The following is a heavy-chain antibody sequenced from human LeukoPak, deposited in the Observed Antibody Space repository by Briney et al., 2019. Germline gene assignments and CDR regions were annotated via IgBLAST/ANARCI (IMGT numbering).Heavy chain of an antibody. Sequence: GGSLRLSCAASGFTVSSNYMSWVRQAPGKGLEWVSVIYSGGSTYYADSVKGRFTISRDNSKNTLYLQMNSLRAEDTAVYYCARGLLGYCSGGSCADRHFDYWGQGTLVTVSS. CDR2: IYSGGST. D-gene: IGHD2-15*01. CDR3: ARGLLGYCSGGSCADRHFDY. V-gene: IGHV3-66*01. CDR1: GFTVSSNY. J-gene: IGHJ4*02.